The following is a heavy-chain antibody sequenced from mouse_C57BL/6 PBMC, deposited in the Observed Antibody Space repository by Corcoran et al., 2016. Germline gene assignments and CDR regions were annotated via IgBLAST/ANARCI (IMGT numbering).Heavy chain of an antibody. J-gene: IGHJ1*03. CDR1: GYTFTSYG. CDR2: IYPRSGNT. CDR3: ARGYGSSLWYFDV. D-gene: IGHD1-1*01. V-gene: IGHV1-81*01. Sequence: QVQLQQSGAELARPGASVKLSCKASGYTFTSYGISWVKQRTGQGLEWIGEIYPRSGNTYYNEKFKGKATLTADKSSSTAYMELRSLTSEDSAVYFCARGYGSSLWYFDVWGTGITVTVSS.